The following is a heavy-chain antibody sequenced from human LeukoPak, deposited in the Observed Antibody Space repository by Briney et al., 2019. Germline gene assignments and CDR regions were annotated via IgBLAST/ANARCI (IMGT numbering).Heavy chain of an antibody. CDR1: GDSVSSNSAA. Sequence: PSQTLSLTCAISGDSVSSNSAAWNWIRQSPSRGLEWLGRTYYRSKWYNDYAVSVKSRITINPDTSKNQFSLQLNSVTPEDTAVYCCARENTMGIAVAGTCPWFDPWGQGTLVTVSS. CDR2: TYYRSKWYN. D-gene: IGHD6-19*01. J-gene: IGHJ5*02. V-gene: IGHV6-1*01. CDR3: ARENTMGIAVAGTCPWFDP.